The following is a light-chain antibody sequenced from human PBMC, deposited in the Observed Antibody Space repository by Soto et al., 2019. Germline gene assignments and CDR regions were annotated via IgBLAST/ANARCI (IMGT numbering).Light chain of an antibody. Sequence: QSALTQPRSVSGSPGQSVTISCTGTSSDVGDYNYVYWYQQYPGKAPKLVIYDVSKRPSGVPDRFSGSKSGTTASLTIPGLQAADEADYYCCSFAGSYTVWVFGGGTKLTVL. CDR2: DVS. J-gene: IGLJ3*02. CDR1: SSDVGDYNY. V-gene: IGLV2-11*01. CDR3: CSFAGSYTVWV.